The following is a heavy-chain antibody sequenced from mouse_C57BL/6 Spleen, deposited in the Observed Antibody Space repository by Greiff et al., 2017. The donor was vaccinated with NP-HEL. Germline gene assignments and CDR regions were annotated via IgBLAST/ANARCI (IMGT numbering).Heavy chain of an antibody. J-gene: IGHJ2*01. Sequence: EVKLMESGGGLVKPGGSLKLSCAASGFTFSSYAMSWVRQTPEKRLEWVATISDGGSYTSYPDNVKGRFTISRDNAKNNLYLQMSHLKSEDTAMYYCARDRQLRSYFDDWGKGTTLTVSS. CDR2: ISDGGSYT. CDR3: ARDRQLRSYFDD. CDR1: GFTFSSYA. D-gene: IGHD3-2*02. V-gene: IGHV5-4*01.